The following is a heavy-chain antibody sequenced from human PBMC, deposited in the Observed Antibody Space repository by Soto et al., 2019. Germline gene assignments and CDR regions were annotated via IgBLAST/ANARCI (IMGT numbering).Heavy chain of an antibody. Sequence: GASVKVSCKASGYTFTSYARHWVRQAPGQRLEWMGWINAGNGNTKYSQKFQGRVTITRDTSASTAYMELSSLRSEDTAVYYCAREGGAYYGSGSSYYYYYYGMDVWGQGTTVTVSS. D-gene: IGHD3-10*01. CDR2: INAGNGNT. CDR1: GYTFTSYA. V-gene: IGHV1-3*01. J-gene: IGHJ6*02. CDR3: AREGGAYYGSGSSYYYYYYGMDV.